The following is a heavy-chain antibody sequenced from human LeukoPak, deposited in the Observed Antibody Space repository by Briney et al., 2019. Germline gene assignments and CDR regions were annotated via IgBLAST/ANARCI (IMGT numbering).Heavy chain of an antibody. D-gene: IGHD3-10*01. CDR2: IYYSGST. Sequence: SETLSLTCTVPGGSISSSSYYWGWLRHPPRKGLEWIGSIYYSGSTYYNPSLKSRVTISVDTSKNQFSLKLSSVTAADTAVYYCARLLAMVRGVDLRGWFDPWGQGTLVTVSS. V-gene: IGHV4-39*01. J-gene: IGHJ5*02. CDR1: GGSISSSSYY. CDR3: ARLLAMVRGVDLRGWFDP.